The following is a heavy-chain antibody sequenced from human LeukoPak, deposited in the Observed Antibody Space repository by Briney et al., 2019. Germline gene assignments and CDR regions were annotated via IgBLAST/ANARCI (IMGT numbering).Heavy chain of an antibody. CDR2: ISWNSGSI. V-gene: IGHV3-9*01. CDR1: GFTFDDYA. Sequence: QTGRSLRLSCAASGFTFDDYAMHWVRQAPGKGLEWVSGISWNSGSIGYADSVKGRFTISRDNAKNSLYLQMNSLRAEGTALYYCATNVIADGGYWGQGTLVTVSS. D-gene: IGHD6-13*01. CDR3: ATNVIADGGY. J-gene: IGHJ4*02.